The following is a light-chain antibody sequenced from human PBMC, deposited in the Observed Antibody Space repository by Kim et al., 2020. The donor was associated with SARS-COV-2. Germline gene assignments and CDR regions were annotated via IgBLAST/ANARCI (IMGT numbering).Light chain of an antibody. CDR3: QHYSNYWT. V-gene: IGKV1-5*03. J-gene: IGKJ1*01. CDR2: KAS. CDR1: QSISSW. Sequence: DIQMTQSPSTLSASVGDRVTITCRASQSISSWLAWYQQKPGKAPKLLIYKASSLESGVPTRFSGSGSGTEFTLTISTLQPDDFATYYSQHYSNYWTFAQGTKVEFK.